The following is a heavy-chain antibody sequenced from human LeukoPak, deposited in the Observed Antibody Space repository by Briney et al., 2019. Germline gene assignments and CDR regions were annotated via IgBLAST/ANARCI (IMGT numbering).Heavy chain of an antibody. V-gene: IGHV3-20*04. Sequence: GGSLRLSCAASGFTFDDYGMGWVRQAPGKGLEWVSGINWNGGSTGYADSVKGRFTISRDNAKNSLYLQMNSLRAEDTALYYCARATGYYDFWSGYYADYYYYYMDVWGKGTTVTVSS. CDR3: ARATGYYDFWSGYYADYYYYYMDV. J-gene: IGHJ6*03. D-gene: IGHD3-3*01. CDR2: INWNGGST. CDR1: GFTFDDYG.